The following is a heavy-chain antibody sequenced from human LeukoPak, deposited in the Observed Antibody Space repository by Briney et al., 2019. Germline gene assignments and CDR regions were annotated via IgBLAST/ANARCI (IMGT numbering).Heavy chain of an antibody. Sequence: GGSLRLSCAASGFTFSSYAMSWVRQAPGKGLEWVSAISGSGGSTYYADSVKGRFTISRDNSKNTLYLQMNSLRAEDTAVYYCAKGKPTSLWFGELIFDYWGQGTLVTVSS. V-gene: IGHV3-23*01. CDR3: AKGKPTSLWFGELIFDY. D-gene: IGHD3-10*01. CDR2: ISGSGGST. J-gene: IGHJ4*02. CDR1: GFTFSSYA.